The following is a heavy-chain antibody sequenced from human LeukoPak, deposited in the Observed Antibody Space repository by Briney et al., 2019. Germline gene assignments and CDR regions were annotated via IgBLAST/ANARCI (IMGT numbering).Heavy chain of an antibody. Sequence: GGSLRLSCAASGFTFSSYSMNWVRQAPGKGLEWVSSISSSSSYIYYADSVKGRFTISRDNAKNSLYLQMNSLRAEDTAVYYCARDHGYTYGHPFDYWGQGTLVTVSS. J-gene: IGHJ4*02. CDR2: ISSSSSYI. V-gene: IGHV3-21*01. D-gene: IGHD5-18*01. CDR3: ARDHGYTYGHPFDY. CDR1: GFTFSSYS.